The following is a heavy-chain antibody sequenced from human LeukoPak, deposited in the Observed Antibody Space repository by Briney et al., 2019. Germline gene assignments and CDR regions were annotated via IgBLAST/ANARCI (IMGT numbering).Heavy chain of an antibody. CDR1: GFTFSSYE. CDR2: ISGSGSTI. J-gene: IGHJ4*02. V-gene: IGHV3-48*03. D-gene: IGHD5-18*01. CDR3: ARAQRGYSYGDDFDY. Sequence: GGSLRLSCAASGFTFSSYEMNWVRQAPGKGLEWVSYISGSGSTIYYADSVKGRFTISRDNAKNSLYLQMNSLRAEDTAVYYCARAQRGYSYGDDFDYWGQGTLVTVSS.